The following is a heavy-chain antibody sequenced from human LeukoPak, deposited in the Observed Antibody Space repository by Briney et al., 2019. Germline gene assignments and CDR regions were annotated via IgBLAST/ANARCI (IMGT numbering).Heavy chain of an antibody. Sequence: GGSLRLSCAASGFTFSSSAMRWVRQAPGKGLEWVSASSNNGGYTYYADSVQGRFTISRDNSKSTLCLQMNSLRAEDTAVYYCAKQLGYCSDGSCYFPYWGQGTLVTVSS. V-gene: IGHV3-23*01. D-gene: IGHD2-15*01. CDR2: SSNNGGYT. J-gene: IGHJ4*02. CDR3: AKQLGYCSDGSCYFPY. CDR1: GFTFSSSA.